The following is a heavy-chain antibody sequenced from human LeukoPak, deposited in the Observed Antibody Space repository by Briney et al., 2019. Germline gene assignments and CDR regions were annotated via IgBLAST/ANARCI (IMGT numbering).Heavy chain of an antibody. CDR2: ISAYNGHT. CDR1: GYTFSTYG. V-gene: IGHV1-18*01. CDR3: ARDQRFGIAAVDSWFDP. Sequence: ASVKVSCKASGYTFSTYGVNWVRQAPGQGLEWMGWISAYNGHTIYAQMFQGRVTLTTSTSTNTAYMELRSLRSDDTAVYYCARDQRFGIAAVDSWFDPRGQGTLVTVSS. J-gene: IGHJ5*02. D-gene: IGHD6-13*01.